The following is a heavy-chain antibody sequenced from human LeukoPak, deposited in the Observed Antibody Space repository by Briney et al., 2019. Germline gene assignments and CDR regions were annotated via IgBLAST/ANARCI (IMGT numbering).Heavy chain of an antibody. CDR3: ARMIAVAGPDAFDI. Sequence: SETLSLTCAVCGGSFSGYYWSWIRQPPGKGLEWIGEINHSGSTNYNPSLKSRVTISVDTSKNQFSLKLSSVTAADTAVYYCARMIAVAGPDAFDIWGQGTMVTVSS. J-gene: IGHJ3*02. D-gene: IGHD6-19*01. V-gene: IGHV4-34*01. CDR1: GGSFSGYY. CDR2: INHSGST.